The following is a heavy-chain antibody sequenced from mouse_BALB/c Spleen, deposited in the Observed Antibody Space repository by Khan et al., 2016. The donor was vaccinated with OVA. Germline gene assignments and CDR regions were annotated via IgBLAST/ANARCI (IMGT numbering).Heavy chain of an antibody. J-gene: IGHJ3*01. V-gene: IGHV3-1*02. CDR1: GYSITSGYS. CDR2: IHYSGST. Sequence: VQLQQSGPDLVKPSQSLSLTCTVTGYSITSGYSWHWIRQFPGNRLEWMAYIHYSGSTNYNPSLKSRISITRDTSKNQFFLQLNSVTPEDTATYYGARFYYYGSSFSYWGQGTLVTVSA. D-gene: IGHD1-1*01. CDR3: ARFYYYGSSFSY.